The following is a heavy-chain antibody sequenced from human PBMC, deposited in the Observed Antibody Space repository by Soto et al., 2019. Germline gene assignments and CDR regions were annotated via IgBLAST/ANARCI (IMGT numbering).Heavy chain of an antibody. CDR3: ARDFLTGSSWRNYYYHYGMDV. D-gene: IGHD6-13*01. CDR2: ISSSSSYI. Sequence: KPGGSLRLSCAASGFTFSSYSMNWVRQAPGKGLEWVSSISSSSSYIYYADSVKGRFAISRDNAKNSLYLQMNSLRAEDTAVYYCARDFLTGSSWRNYYYHYGMDVWGQGTTVTVSS. V-gene: IGHV3-21*01. CDR1: GFTFSSYS. J-gene: IGHJ6*02.